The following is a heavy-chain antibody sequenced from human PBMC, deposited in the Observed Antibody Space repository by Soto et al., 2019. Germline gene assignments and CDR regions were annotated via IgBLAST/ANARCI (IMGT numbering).Heavy chain of an antibody. D-gene: IGHD3-9*01. CDR2: IIPIFGTA. J-gene: IGHJ6*02. V-gene: IGHV1-69*06. CDR1: GGTFSSYA. Sequence: SVKVSCKASGGTFSSYAISWVRQAPGQGLEWMGGIIPIFGTANYAQKFQGRVTITADKSTSTAYMELSSLRSEDTAVYYCARDREFHDTLTGYRENYYYYGMDVWGQGTTVTVSS. CDR3: ARDREFHDTLTGYRENYYYYGMDV.